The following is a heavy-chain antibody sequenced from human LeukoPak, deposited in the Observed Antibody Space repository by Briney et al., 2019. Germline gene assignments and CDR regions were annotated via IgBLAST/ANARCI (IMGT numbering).Heavy chain of an antibody. V-gene: IGHV3-21*01. CDR3: ASFSSGWYAAGDY. D-gene: IGHD6-19*01. CDR2: ISSSSNNI. Sequence: GGSLRLSCAASGITFSYTMNWVRQAPGKGLEWVSSISSSSNNIYYADSVKGRFTISRDNAKNSLYLQMNSLRAEDTAVYYCASFSSGWYAAGDYWGQGTLVTVSS. J-gene: IGHJ4*02. CDR1: GITFSYT.